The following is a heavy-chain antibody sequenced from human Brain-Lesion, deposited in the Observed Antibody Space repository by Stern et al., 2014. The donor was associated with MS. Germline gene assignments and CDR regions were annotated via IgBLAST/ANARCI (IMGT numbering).Heavy chain of an antibody. CDR1: GFPFSRYA. J-gene: IGHJ4*02. Sequence: EAHLVESGGGLVQPGGSLRLSCAASGFPFSRYALSWVRPAPRSGLEWVSAISGSGGSTYYADSVKGRFTISRDNSKNTLYLQMNSLRAEDTAVYYCAKDLSLLWFGTFDYWGQGTLVTVSS. CDR3: AKDLSLLWFGTFDY. CDR2: ISGSGGST. V-gene: IGHV3-23*04. D-gene: IGHD3-10*01.